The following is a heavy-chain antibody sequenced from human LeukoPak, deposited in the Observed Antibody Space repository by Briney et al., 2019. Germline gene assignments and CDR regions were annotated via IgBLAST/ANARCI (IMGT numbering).Heavy chain of an antibody. V-gene: IGHV3-7*01. D-gene: IGHD1-26*01. CDR1: GFTFSSYW. CDR2: IKQDGSEK. J-gene: IGHJ4*02. CDR3: ARGWEVSAGSPFDY. Sequence: GGSQRLSCAASGFTFSSYWMSWVRQAPGKGLEWVVNIKQDGSEKYYVDSVKGRFTISRDNAKNSLYLQMNSLRAEDTAVYYCARGWEVSAGSPFDYWGQGTLVSVSS.